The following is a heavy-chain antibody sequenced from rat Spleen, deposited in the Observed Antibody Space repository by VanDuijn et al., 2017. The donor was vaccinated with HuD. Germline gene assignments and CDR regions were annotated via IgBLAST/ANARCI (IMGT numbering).Heavy chain of an antibody. Sequence: EVQLVESDGGLVQPGRSLKLSCAASGFTFSDYYMAWVRQAPTKGLEWVASISPSGGSSYYRDSVKGRFTISRDSAKSTLYLQMDSLRSEDTATYYCTRENWRPDYWGQGVMVTVSS. D-gene: IGHD4-2*01. CDR1: GFTFSDYY. CDR2: ISPSGGSS. CDR3: TRENWRPDY. J-gene: IGHJ2*01. V-gene: IGHV5-27*01.